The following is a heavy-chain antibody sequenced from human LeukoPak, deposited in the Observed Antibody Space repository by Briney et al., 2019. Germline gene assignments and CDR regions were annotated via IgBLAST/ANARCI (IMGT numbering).Heavy chain of an antibody. J-gene: IGHJ6*03. D-gene: IGHD6-13*01. V-gene: IGHV1-69*13. CDR1: GYTFSSYA. CDR2: IIPIIGTA. CDR3: GRSCRSSLYEPSYYYYYMDV. Sequence: GASVKVSCKASGYTFSSYAISWVRQAPGQGLEWMGWIIPIIGTANYAQKFQGRVTITADESTSTAYMKLSSLRSEDTAVYYCGRSCRSSLYEPSYYYYYMDVWGKGTTVTISS.